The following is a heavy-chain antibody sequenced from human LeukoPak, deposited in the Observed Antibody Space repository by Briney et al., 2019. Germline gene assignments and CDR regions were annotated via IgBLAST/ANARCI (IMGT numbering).Heavy chain of an antibody. CDR2: VRHDGTEK. CDR3: ARLMIGQAGVGATHFDY. J-gene: IGHJ4*02. D-gene: IGHD1-26*01. Sequence: GGSLRLSCAASGFTFSSYSMNWVRQAPGKGLEWLTFVRHDGTEKYYADSVKGRFTISRDNSRNTLYLQVDSLGPEDTAVYYCARLMIGQAGVGATHFDYWGPGTLVSVSS. CDR1: GFTFSSYS. V-gene: IGHV3-30*02.